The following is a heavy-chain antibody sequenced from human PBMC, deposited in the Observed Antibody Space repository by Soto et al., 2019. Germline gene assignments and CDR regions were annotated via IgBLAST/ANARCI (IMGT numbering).Heavy chain of an antibody. D-gene: IGHD6-19*01. Sequence: EVQLVEPGGGLVQPGGSLGLSCAASGFTFSSYWMHWVRQAPGKGLVWVSRINSDGSSTSYADSVKGRFTISRDNAKNTLYLQMNSLRAEDTAVYYCARVAVAGTRWDYWGQGTLVTVSS. CDR3: ARVAVAGTRWDY. V-gene: IGHV3-74*01. CDR1: GFTFSSYW. CDR2: INSDGSST. J-gene: IGHJ4*02.